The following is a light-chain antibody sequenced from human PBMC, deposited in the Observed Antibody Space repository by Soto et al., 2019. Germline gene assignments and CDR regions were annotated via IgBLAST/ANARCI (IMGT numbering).Light chain of an antibody. CDR2: GAY. CDR1: QSVSSSF. J-gene: IGKJ1*01. Sequence: EIVLTQSPGTLSLSPGERATLSCRASQSVSSSFLAWYQQKPGQAPRLLIYGAYSRATGMPDRFSGSGSGTDFTLTISRLEPEDFAVFYCQQYDSSPWTFGQGTKVEIK. CDR3: QQYDSSPWT. V-gene: IGKV3-20*01.